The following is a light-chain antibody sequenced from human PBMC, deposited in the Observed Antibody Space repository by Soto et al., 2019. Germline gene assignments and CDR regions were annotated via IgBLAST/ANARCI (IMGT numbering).Light chain of an antibody. CDR3: QQYHTWPIT. V-gene: IGKV3-15*01. J-gene: IGKJ4*01. Sequence: DIVITQSPATLSVAPGEGVTFSCRASQGVSRKLAWYQHKPGQAPRLLISGASTGATGIPARFSGSGSGTEFTLTISSLQSEDCAIYYCQQYHTWPITFGGGTKVDIK. CDR1: QGVSRK. CDR2: GAS.